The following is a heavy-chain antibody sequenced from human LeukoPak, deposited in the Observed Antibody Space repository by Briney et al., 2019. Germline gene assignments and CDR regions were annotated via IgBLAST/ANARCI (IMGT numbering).Heavy chain of an antibody. D-gene: IGHD6-13*01. Sequence: GGSLRLSCAASGFTFDRYWMHWVRQAPGKGLVWVSNINSDGISTSYADSVRGRFTISRGNAKNTLYLQMNSLRAEDTAVYYCARGDPGYSSSWHDYWGQGTLVTVSS. J-gene: IGHJ4*02. CDR2: INSDGIST. CDR3: ARGDPGYSSSWHDY. V-gene: IGHV3-74*01. CDR1: GFTFDRYW.